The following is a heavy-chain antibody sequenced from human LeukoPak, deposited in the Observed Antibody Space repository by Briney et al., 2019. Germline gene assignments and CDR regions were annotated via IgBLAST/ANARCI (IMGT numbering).Heavy chain of an antibody. Sequence: SSETLSLTCTVSGGSISSYYWSWIRQPPGKGLEWIGYIYYSGSTNYNPSLKSRVTISVDTSKNQFSLKLSSVIAADTAVYYCARDAGSSSVWDVWGQGTTVTVSS. CDR3: ARDAGSSSVWDV. D-gene: IGHD6-13*01. CDR2: IYYSGST. V-gene: IGHV4-59*01. J-gene: IGHJ6*02. CDR1: GGSISSYY.